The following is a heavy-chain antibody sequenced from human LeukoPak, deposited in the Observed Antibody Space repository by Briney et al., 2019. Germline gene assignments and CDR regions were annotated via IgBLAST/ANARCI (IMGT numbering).Heavy chain of an antibody. Sequence: ASVKVSCKASGYTFTGYYMHWVRQAPGQGLEWMGWINPNSGGTNYAQKFQGRVTMTRDTSISTAYMELSRLRSDDTAVYYCARERVMTTVTTGRSDAFDIWGQGTMVTVSS. J-gene: IGHJ3*02. CDR3: ARERVMTTVTTGRSDAFDI. CDR2: INPNSGGT. CDR1: GYTFTGYY. V-gene: IGHV1-2*02. D-gene: IGHD4-17*01.